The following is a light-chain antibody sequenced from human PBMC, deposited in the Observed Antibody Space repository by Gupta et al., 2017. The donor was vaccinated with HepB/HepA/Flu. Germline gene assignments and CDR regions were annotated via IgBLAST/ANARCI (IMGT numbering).Light chain of an antibody. V-gene: IGKV3-20*01. CDR3: QQDGSSPLT. CDR1: QSVSSSY. CDR2: GAS. J-gene: IGKJ4*01. Sequence: EIVLTQSPGTLSLSPGERATLSCRASQSVSSSYLAWYQQKPGQAPRLLIYGASSRATGIPDRFSGSGSGTDFTLTISRLEPEDFAVYYCQQDGSSPLTFGGGTXVEIK.